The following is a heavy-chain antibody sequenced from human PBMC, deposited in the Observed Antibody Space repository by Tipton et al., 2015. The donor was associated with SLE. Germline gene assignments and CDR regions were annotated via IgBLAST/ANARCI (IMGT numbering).Heavy chain of an antibody. CDR1: GFTFSDYY. V-gene: IGHV3-11*01. CDR2: ISSSGSTI. D-gene: IGHD5-24*01. J-gene: IGHJ3*02. CDR3: AKDMEMATIDSSGAFDI. Sequence: SLRLSCAASGFTFSDYYMSWIRQAPGKGLEWVSYISSSGSTIYYADSVKGRFTISRDNAKNSLYLQMNSLRAEDTALYYCAKDMEMATIDSSGAFDIWGQGTMVTVSS.